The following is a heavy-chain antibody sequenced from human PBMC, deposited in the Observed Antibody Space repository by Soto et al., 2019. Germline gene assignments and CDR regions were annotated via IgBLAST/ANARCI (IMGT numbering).Heavy chain of an antibody. CDR1: GGSSRSSSYY. Sequence: SETHSLTSTVSGGSSRSSSYYWSWIRQPPGKGLEWIGYIFYSGSTNYNPSLKSRVTISVDTSKNQFSLKLSSVTAADTAVYYCANMYYYDSSRVDYWGQGTLVTVSS. V-gene: IGHV4-61*01. CDR2: IFYSGST. D-gene: IGHD3-22*01. CDR3: ANMYYYDSSRVDY. J-gene: IGHJ4*02.